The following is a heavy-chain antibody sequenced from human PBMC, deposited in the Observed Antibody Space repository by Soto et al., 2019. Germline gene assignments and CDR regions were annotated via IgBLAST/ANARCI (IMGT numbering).Heavy chain of an antibody. CDR3: ARDHYDSSGYPLAFDY. CDR2: ISAYNGNT. J-gene: IGHJ4*02. V-gene: IGHV1-18*01. CDR1: VHTFTSYG. D-gene: IGHD3-22*01. Sequence: ASGKVSCKASVHTFTSYGISWVRQAPGQGLEWMGWISAYNGNTNYAQKLQGRVTMTTDTSTSTAYMELRSLRSDDTAVYYCARDHYDSSGYPLAFDYWGQGTLVTVSS.